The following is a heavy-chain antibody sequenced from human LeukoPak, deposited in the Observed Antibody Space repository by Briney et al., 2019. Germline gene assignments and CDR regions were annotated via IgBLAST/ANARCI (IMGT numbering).Heavy chain of an antibody. CDR2: ISSSSSYI. Sequence: KPGGSLRLSCAASGFTFSSYSMNWVRQAPGKGLEWVSSISSSSSYIYYADSVKGRFTISRDNAKNSLYLQMNSLRAEDTAVYYCARGQVGYYYYYYYMDVWGKGTTVTVSS. J-gene: IGHJ6*03. V-gene: IGHV3-21*01. CDR3: ARGQVGYYYYYYYMDV. CDR1: GFTFSSYS. D-gene: IGHD2-8*02.